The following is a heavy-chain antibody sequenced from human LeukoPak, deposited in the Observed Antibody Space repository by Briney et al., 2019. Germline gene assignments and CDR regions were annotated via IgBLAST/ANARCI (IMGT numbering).Heavy chain of an antibody. J-gene: IGHJ5*02. V-gene: IGHV3-23*01. Sequence: GGSLRLSCAASGFTFSSYSMNWVRQAPGKGLEWVSAISGSGGSTYYADSVKGRFTISRDNSKNTLYLQMNSLRAEDTAVYYCAKDEGLDGTNWFDPWGQGTLVTVSS. CDR3: AKDEGLDGTNWFDP. D-gene: IGHD3/OR15-3a*01. CDR2: ISGSGGST. CDR1: GFTFSSYS.